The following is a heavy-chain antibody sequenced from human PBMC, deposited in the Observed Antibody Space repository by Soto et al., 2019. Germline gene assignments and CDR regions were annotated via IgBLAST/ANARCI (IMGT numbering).Heavy chain of an antibody. Sequence: QVQLVQSGAEVKKPGASVKVSCKTSGYTFTGYYIHWVRQAPGQGLEWMGCINPNSGATNYSQKFRGWVPMTRDTATSTAYMEASRLTSDDRAVYYSATGLTTPSWGQGTLVTVSS. V-gene: IGHV1-2*04. CDR2: INPNSGAT. D-gene: IGHD2-15*01. CDR1: GYTFTGYY. J-gene: IGHJ5*02. CDR3: ATGLTTPS.